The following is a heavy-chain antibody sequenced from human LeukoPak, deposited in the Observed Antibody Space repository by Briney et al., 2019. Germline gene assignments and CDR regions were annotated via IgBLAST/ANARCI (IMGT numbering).Heavy chain of an antibody. Sequence: SETLSLTCTVSGGSISSYYWSWIRQPAGKGLGWIGRIYTSGSTNYNPSLKTRVTMSVDTSKNQFSLKLSSVTAADTAVYYCARGIMKYYFDYWGQGTLVTVSS. CDR2: IYTSGST. J-gene: IGHJ4*02. D-gene: IGHD1-14*01. CDR1: GGSISSYY. V-gene: IGHV4-4*07. CDR3: ARGIMKYYFDY.